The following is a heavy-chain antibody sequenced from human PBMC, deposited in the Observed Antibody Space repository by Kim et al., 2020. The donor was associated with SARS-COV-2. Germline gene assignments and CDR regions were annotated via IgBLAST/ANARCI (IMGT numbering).Heavy chain of an antibody. Sequence: SETLSLTCAVYGGSFSGYYWSWIRQPPGKGLEWIGEINHSGSTNYNPSLKSRVTISVYTSKNQFSLKLSSVTAADTAVYYCARGSPSIAARYWFDPWGQGTLVTVSS. J-gene: IGHJ5*02. D-gene: IGHD6-6*01. CDR2: INHSGST. V-gene: IGHV4-34*01. CDR1: GGSFSGYY. CDR3: ARGSPSIAARYWFDP.